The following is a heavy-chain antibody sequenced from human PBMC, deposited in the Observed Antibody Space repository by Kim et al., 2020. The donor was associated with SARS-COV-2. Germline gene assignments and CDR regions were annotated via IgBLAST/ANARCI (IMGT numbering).Heavy chain of an antibody. D-gene: IGHD2-21*02. J-gene: IGHJ5*02. V-gene: IGHV3-23*05. CDR3: ARMTQEYGQNWLDP. Sequence: YGNSVHGRFTISRDNAINTVYLQMNSLTAADTAIYYCARMTQEYGQNWLDPWGQGTLVTVSS.